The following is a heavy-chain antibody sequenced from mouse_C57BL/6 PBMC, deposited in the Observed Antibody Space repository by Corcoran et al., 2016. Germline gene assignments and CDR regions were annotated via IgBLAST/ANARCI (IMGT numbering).Heavy chain of an antibody. CDR2: INPNNGGT. V-gene: IGHV1-26*01. J-gene: IGHJ3*01. CDR1: GYTFTDYY. Sequence: EVQLQQSGPELVKPGASVKISCKASGYTFTDYYMNWVKQSHGKSLEWIGDINPNNGGTSYNQKFKGKATLTVDKSSSTAYMELRSLTSEDSAVDYCARLGDGSSLAWFAYWGQGTLVTVSA. D-gene: IGHD1-1*01. CDR3: ARLGDGSSLAWFAY.